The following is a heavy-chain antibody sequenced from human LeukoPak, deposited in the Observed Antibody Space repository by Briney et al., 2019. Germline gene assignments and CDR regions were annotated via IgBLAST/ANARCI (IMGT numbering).Heavy chain of an antibody. CDR1: GYTLTELS. V-gene: IGHV1-24*01. D-gene: IGHD2-21*01. CDR3: ARDLMSTYCGGDCNYNWFDP. Sequence: ASVTVSCKVSGYTLTELSMHWVRQAPGKGLEWMGGFDPEDGETIYAQKFQGRVTMTEDTSTDTAYMELSSLRAEDTAVYYCARDLMSTYCGGDCNYNWFDPWGQGTLVTVSS. CDR2: FDPEDGET. J-gene: IGHJ5*02.